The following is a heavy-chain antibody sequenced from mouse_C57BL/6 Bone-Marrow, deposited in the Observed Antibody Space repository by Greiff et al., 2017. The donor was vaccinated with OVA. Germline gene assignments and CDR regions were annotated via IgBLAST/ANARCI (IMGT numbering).Heavy chain of an antibody. CDR2: FHPYNDDT. CDR1: GYTFTTYP. V-gene: IGHV1-47*01. J-gene: IGHJ2*01. CDR3: ARPDSNYDYFDY. D-gene: IGHD2-5*01. Sequence: VKLMESGAELVKPGASVKMSCKASGYTFTTYPIEWMKQNHGKSLEWIGNFHPYNDDTKYNEKFKGKATLTVEKSSSTVYLELSRLTSDDSAVYYCARPDSNYDYFDYWGQGTTLTVSS.